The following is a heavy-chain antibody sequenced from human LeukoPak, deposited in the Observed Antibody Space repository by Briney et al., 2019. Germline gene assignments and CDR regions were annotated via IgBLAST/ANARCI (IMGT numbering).Heavy chain of an antibody. V-gene: IGHV3-33*01. CDR2: IWYDGSNK. J-gene: IGHJ5*02. Sequence: PGRSLRLSCAASGFTFSSYGMHWVRQAPGKGLEWVAVIWYDGSNKYYADSVKGRFTISRDNSKNTLYLQMNSLRAEDTAVYYCARGDYYYPNRNYNWFDPWGQGTLVTVSS. CDR3: ARGDYYYPNRNYNWFDP. D-gene: IGHD3-22*01. CDR1: GFTFSSYG.